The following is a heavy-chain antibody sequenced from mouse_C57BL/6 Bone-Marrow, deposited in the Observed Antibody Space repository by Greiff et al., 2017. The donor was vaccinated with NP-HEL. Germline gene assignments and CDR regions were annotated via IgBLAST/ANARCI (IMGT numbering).Heavy chain of an antibody. V-gene: IGHV1-81*01. CDR1: GYTFTSYG. CDR2: IYPRSGNT. Sequence: QVQLKESGAELARPGASVKLSCKASGYTFTSYGISWVKQRTGQGLEWIGEIYPRSGNTYYNEKFKGKATLTADKSSSTAYMELRSLTSEDSAVYFCARGRWLLPSWFAYWGQGTLVTVSA. D-gene: IGHD2-3*01. J-gene: IGHJ3*01. CDR3: ARGRWLLPSWFAY.